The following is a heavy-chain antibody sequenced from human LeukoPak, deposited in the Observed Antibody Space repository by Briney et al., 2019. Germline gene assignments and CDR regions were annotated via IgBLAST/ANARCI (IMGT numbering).Heavy chain of an antibody. CDR1: EFSVGSNY. V-gene: IGHV3-66*01. D-gene: IGHD2-8*01. Sequence: GGSLRLSCAASEFSVGSNYMTWVRQAPGKGLEWVSLIYSGGSTYYADSVKGRFTISRDNSKNTVYLQMNSLRAEDTAVYYCAKAGSISRYCTNGLCYDFDYWGQGTLVTVSS. CDR2: IYSGGST. J-gene: IGHJ4*02. CDR3: AKAGSISRYCTNGLCYDFDY.